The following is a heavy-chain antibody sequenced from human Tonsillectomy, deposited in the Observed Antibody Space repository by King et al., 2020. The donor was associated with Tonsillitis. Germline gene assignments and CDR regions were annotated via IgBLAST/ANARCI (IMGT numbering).Heavy chain of an antibody. V-gene: IGHV4-39*07. CDR1: GGSISSSSYY. Sequence: QLQESGPGLVKPSETLSLTCTVSGGSISSSSYYWGWIRQPPGKGLEWIGSIYYTGSTYYNPSLTSRVTISVDTSKNQFSLKLSSVTAADTAVYYCATTDYGEYYLDYWGQGTLVTVSS. J-gene: IGHJ4*02. D-gene: IGHD4-17*01. CDR2: IYYTGST. CDR3: ATTDYGEYYLDY.